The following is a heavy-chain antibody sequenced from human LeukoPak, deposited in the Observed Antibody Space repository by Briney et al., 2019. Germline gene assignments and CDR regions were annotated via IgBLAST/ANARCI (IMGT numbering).Heavy chain of an antibody. CDR1: GYTFTSYY. Sequence: ASVKVSCKASGYTFTSYYMHWVRQAPGQGLEWMGMINPSGGSTSYAQKFQGRVTMTRDTSTSTVYMELSSLRSEDTAVYYCAREGAIVVVPAAIVGWFDPWGQGTLVTVSS. D-gene: IGHD2-2*02. J-gene: IGHJ5*02. CDR2: INPSGGST. V-gene: IGHV1-46*03. CDR3: AREGAIVVVPAAIVGWFDP.